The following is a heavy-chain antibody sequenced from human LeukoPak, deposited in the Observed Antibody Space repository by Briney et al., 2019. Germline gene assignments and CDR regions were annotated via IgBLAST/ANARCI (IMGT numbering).Heavy chain of an antibody. Sequence: GGSLRLSCAASGFTFDDYTMHWVRQAPGKGLEWVSLISWDGGSTYYADSVKGRFTTSRDNSKNSLYLQMNSLRTEDTALYYCAKDTDGSGSLSYYYGMDVWGQGTTVTVSS. CDR3: AKDTDGSGSLSYYYGMDV. V-gene: IGHV3-43*01. J-gene: IGHJ6*02. CDR2: ISWDGGST. D-gene: IGHD3-10*01. CDR1: GFTFDDYT.